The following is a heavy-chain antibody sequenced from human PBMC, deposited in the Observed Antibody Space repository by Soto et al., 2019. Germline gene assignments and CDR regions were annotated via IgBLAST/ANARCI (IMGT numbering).Heavy chain of an antibody. CDR3: ARDRGSRLNNNWYANFDS. V-gene: IGHV3-7*01. CDR2: LNQDGSEK. D-gene: IGHD1-1*01. CDR1: GFTFSNYW. Sequence: EVQVMESGGGLVQPGGSLRLSCAASGFTFSNYWMSWVRQAPGKGLEWVANLNQDGSEKYYVDSVKGRFTISRDNAKNSLYLQMSSTSAENTDVYYCARDRGSRLNNNWYANFDSWGQGTLVTVSS. J-gene: IGHJ4*02.